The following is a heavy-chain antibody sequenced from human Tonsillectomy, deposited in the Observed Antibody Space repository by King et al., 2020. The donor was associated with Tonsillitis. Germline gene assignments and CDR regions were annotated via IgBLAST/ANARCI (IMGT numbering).Heavy chain of an antibody. CDR2: INSDGSST. D-gene: IGHD6-19*01. CDR3: ARGVVSGWYDRGWFDP. CDR1: GFTFSSYW. J-gene: IGHJ5*02. Sequence: VQLVESGGGLVQPGGSLRLSCAASGFTFSSYWMHWVRQAPGKGLVWVSRINSDGSSTSYADSVKGRFTISRDNAKNTLYLQMNSLRAEDSAVYYCARGVVSGWYDRGWFDPWGQGTLVTVSS. V-gene: IGHV3-74*01.